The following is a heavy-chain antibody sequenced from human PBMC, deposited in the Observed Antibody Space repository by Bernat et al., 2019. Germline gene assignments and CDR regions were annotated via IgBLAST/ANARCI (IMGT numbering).Heavy chain of an antibody. CDR1: GFTFSSYG. CDR2: ISNDGNNQ. Sequence: QVQLVESGGGVVQLGRSLRLSCAASGFTFSSYGMHWVRQAPGKGLEWVTVISNDGNNQYYADSVKGRFTISRDNFKNTLYLQMNSLRAEDTAVYFCAKILERSTIWNAFDIWGQGTTVTVSS. J-gene: IGHJ3*02. D-gene: IGHD5-24*01. V-gene: IGHV3-30*18. CDR3: AKILERSTIWNAFDI.